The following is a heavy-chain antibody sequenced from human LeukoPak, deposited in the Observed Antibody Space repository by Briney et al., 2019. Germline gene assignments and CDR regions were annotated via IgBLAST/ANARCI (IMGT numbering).Heavy chain of an antibody. CDR3: ARAGVVIFSDYYYYYMDV. J-gene: IGHJ6*03. Sequence: SETLSLTCTVSGDSISSYYWSWIRQPPGKGLEWIGYLYYSGSTNYNPSLKSRVTISVDTSKNQFSLKLSSVTAADTAVYYCARAGVVIFSDYYYYYMDVWGKGTTVTVSS. CDR1: GDSISSYY. V-gene: IGHV4-59*01. CDR2: LYYSGST. D-gene: IGHD3-3*01.